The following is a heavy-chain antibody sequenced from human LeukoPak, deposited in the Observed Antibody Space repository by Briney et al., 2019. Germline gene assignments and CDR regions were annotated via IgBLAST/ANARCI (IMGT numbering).Heavy chain of an antibody. CDR3: ARDFYDVGGNYYYIPDY. CDR2: IRFDGTKT. J-gene: IGHJ4*02. D-gene: IGHD3-10*01. Sequence: PGGSLRLSCEASGFNFSTNGMHWVRQAPGRGLEWVSFIRFDGTKTFYGDSVRGRFTISRDNSKNTLYLQLSSLRGDDTAVYYCARDFYDVGGNYYYIPDYWGQGTVVTVSS. V-gene: IGHV3-30*02. CDR1: GFNFSTNG.